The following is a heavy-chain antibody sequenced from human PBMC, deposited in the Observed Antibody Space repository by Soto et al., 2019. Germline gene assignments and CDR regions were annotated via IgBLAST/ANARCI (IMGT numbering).Heavy chain of an antibody. Sequence: SETLSLTCTVSGGSISSYYWSWIRQPPGKGLAWIGYIYYSGSTNYNPSLKSRVTISVDTSKNQFSLKLSSVTAADTAVYYCATSRYDFWSGYYSYYFDYWGQGTLVTVSS. CDR3: ATSRYDFWSGYYSYYFDY. V-gene: IGHV4-59*01. D-gene: IGHD3-3*01. J-gene: IGHJ4*02. CDR1: GGSISSYY. CDR2: IYYSGST.